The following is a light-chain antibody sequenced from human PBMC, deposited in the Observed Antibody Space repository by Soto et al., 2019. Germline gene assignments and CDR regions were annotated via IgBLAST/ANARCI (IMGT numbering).Light chain of an antibody. CDR3: QQYNTFSRT. V-gene: IGKV1-5*03. CDR1: QTVNTW. Sequence: DIQMTQSPSTLSASVGDRVTITCRASQTVNTWLAWYQQKPGKAPKLLIYRASTLETGVPPRFSGSGSGTEFTLTISSLQPDDFATYYCQQYNTFSRTFGQGTRVEI. CDR2: RAS. J-gene: IGKJ1*01.